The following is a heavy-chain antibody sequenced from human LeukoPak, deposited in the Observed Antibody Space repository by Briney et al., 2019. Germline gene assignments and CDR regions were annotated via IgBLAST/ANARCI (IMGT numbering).Heavy chain of an antibody. J-gene: IGHJ4*02. Sequence: SETLSLTCTVSGGSISSSSYYWAWIRQPPGKGLEWIGSIYYTGSTNYNPSLKSRVTISVDTSRNQFSLRLNSVTAADAAVYYCASDLASTVVPHYWGQGTLVTVSS. CDR3: ASDLASTVVPHY. D-gene: IGHD4-23*01. CDR2: IYYTGST. V-gene: IGHV4-39*07. CDR1: GGSISSSSYY.